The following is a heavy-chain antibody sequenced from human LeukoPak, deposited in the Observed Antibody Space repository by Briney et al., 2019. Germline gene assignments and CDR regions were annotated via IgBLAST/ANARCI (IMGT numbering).Heavy chain of an antibody. J-gene: IGHJ4*02. D-gene: IGHD1-26*01. CDR3: AKGGEWELQGHYFDY. V-gene: IGHV3-23*01. CDR2: ISGSGGST. Sequence: GGSLRLSCAASGFTFSSYAMSWVRQAPGKGLEWVSAISGSGGSTYYADSVKGRFTISRDNSKNTLYLQMNSLRAEDTAVYYCAKGGEWELQGHYFDYWGQGTLVTVSS. CDR1: GFTFSSYA.